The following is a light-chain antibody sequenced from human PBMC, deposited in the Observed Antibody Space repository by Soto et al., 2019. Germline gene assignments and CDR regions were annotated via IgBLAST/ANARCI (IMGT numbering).Light chain of an antibody. J-gene: IGLJ1*01. CDR2: EVT. CDR3: TSYTSRSALYV. CDR1: SSDLGAYNY. V-gene: IGLV2-14*01. Sequence: QSALTQPASVSGSPGQSITISCTGTSSDLGAYNYVSWYQHNPGKAPKLMIYEVTKRPSGVSNRFSGSKSGNTASLTISGLQPEDEADSYCTSYTSRSALYVFGTGTKLTVL.